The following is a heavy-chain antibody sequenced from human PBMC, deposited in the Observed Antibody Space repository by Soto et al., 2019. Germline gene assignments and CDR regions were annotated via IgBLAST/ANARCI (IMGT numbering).Heavy chain of an antibody. CDR1: GGSISSGGYY. CDR2: IYYSGST. CDR3: ARATIYDFWSGYLVRPYYFDY. J-gene: IGHJ4*02. D-gene: IGHD3-3*01. V-gene: IGHV4-31*03. Sequence: SETLSLTCTVSGGSISSGGYYWSWIRQHPGKGLEWIGYIYYSGSTYYNPSLKSRVTISVDTSKNQFSLKLSSVTAADTAVYYCARATIYDFWSGYLVRPYYFDYWGQGTLVTVSS.